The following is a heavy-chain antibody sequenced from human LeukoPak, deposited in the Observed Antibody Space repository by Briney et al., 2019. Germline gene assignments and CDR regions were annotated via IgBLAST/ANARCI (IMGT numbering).Heavy chain of an antibody. Sequence: PGGTLRLSCAASGFTFSSYGMHWVRQAPGKGLEWVAFIRYDGSNKYYADSVKGRFTISRDNSKNTLYLQMNSLRAEDTAVYYCASSWDTMIVVPHLQWGQGTLVTVSS. CDR3: ASSWDTMIVVPHLQ. J-gene: IGHJ4*02. CDR1: GFTFSSYG. V-gene: IGHV3-30*02. CDR2: IRYDGSNK. D-gene: IGHD3-22*01.